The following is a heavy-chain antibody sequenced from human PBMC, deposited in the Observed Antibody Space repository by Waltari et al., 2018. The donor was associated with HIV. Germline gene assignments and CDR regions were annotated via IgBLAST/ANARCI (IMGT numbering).Heavy chain of an antibody. CDR2: SLHSGNT. J-gene: IGHJ4*02. D-gene: IGHD5-18*01. V-gene: IGHV4-38-2*01. Sequence: QVQLQESGPGLVKPSETLSLNCSVSGYSIESGYYWGWIRQPPGKALEWIGSSLHSGNTYYNPSLKSRLTISLDTSKNQVSLKLSSVTAADTAVYYCASGSRRGHSHGIDYWGQGTLVTVSS. CDR1: GYSIESGYY. CDR3: ASGSRRGHSHGIDY.